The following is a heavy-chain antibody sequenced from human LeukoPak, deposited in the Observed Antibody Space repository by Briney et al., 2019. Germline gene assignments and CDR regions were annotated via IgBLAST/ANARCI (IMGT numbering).Heavy chain of an antibody. CDR1: EFAFNSYA. Sequence: GGSLRLSCLASEFAFNSYAMHWVRQTPEKGLECVSSISHNGGATYYADSVKGRFTVSRDNSRNTLYLQMSSLRPEDTAIHYCVKAGVTTISKGWFDPWGQGTLVAVSS. CDR3: VKAGVTTISKGWFDP. CDR2: ISHNGGAT. D-gene: IGHD4-11*01. J-gene: IGHJ5*02. V-gene: IGHV3-64D*06.